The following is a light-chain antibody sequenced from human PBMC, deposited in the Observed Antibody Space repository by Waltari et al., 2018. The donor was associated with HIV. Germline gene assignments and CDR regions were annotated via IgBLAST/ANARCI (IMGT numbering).Light chain of an antibody. V-gene: IGLV8-61*01. CDR2: SPN. J-gene: IGLJ7*01. Sequence: QTVVTQEPSFSVSPGGTVTLTCGLSSGSVSTSYYPSWYQQTPGQAPRTLIYSPNPRASGVPDRFSGSILGNKAALTITGAQADDESDYYCVLYMGSGIAVFGGGTQLTVL. CDR3: VLYMGSGIAV. CDR1: SGSVSTSYY.